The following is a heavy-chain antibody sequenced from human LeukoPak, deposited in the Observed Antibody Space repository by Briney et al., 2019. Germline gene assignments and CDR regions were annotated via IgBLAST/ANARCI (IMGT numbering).Heavy chain of an antibody. CDR3: ARSRGLKRGGFDY. V-gene: IGHV4-34*01. D-gene: IGHD3-10*01. J-gene: IGHJ4*02. CDR2: INHSGST. CDR1: GGSFSGYY. Sequence: PSETLSLTCAVYGGSFSGYYWSWIRQPPGKGLEWIGEINHSGSTNYNPSLKSRVTISVDTSKNQFSLKLSSVTAADTAVYYCARSRGLKRGGFDYWGQGTLVTVSS.